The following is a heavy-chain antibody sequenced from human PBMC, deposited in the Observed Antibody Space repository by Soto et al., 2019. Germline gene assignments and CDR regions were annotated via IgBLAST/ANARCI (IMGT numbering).Heavy chain of an antibody. V-gene: IGHV3-30*18. Sequence: QVQLVESGGGVVQPGRSLRLSCAASGFTFTRYGMHWVRQAPGKGLEWVAVISYDGSNKYYADSVKGRFTISRDNSKNTLYLQMNSLRAEDTALYYCAKGARLVAASPTDHWGQGTLVTVSS. CDR1: GFTFTRYG. CDR2: ISYDGSNK. J-gene: IGHJ4*02. D-gene: IGHD2-15*01. CDR3: AKGARLVAASPTDH.